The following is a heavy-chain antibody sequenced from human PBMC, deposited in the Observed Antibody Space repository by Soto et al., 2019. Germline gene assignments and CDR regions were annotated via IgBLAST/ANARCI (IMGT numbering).Heavy chain of an antibody. D-gene: IGHD5-18*01. Sequence: SETLSLTCAVYGGSFSGYYWSWIRQPPGKGLEWIGEINHSVRTNYNPSLKSRVTISVDTSKNQFSLKLSSVTAADTAVYYCARSYTAMVNWGQGNMVNVSS. V-gene: IGHV4-34*01. CDR1: GGSFSGYY. CDR2: INHSVRT. CDR3: ARSYTAMVN. J-gene: IGHJ4*02.